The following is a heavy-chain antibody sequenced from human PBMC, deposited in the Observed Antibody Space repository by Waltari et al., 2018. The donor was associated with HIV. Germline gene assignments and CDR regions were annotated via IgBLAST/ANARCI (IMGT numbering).Heavy chain of an antibody. V-gene: IGHV3-30*18. Sequence: QVKLVESGGGVVQPGRSLRLSCAASGFSFSSYGMHWVRQAPGKGLEGVAFRSYYGSNKYYADSVKGRFTISRDNSKNTLYLQMNSLRAEDTVVYYCAKDYFVVVTAAGPFDPWGQGTLVTVSS. CDR3: AKDYFVVVTAAGPFDP. CDR1: GFSFSSYG. D-gene: IGHD2-21*02. J-gene: IGHJ5*02. CDR2: RSYYGSNK.